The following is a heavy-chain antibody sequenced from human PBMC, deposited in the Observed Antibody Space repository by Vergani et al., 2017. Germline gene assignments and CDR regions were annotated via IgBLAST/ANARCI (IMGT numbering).Heavy chain of an antibody. CDR2: IYPGDFDT. J-gene: IGHJ4*02. CDR3: ARRLVTRGTYSFDY. V-gene: IGHV5-51*01. CDR1: GYSFTNYQ. Sequence: EVQLVQSGAEVKKPGESLKISCKASGYSFTNYQIGWVRQMPGKGLEWMGIIYPGDFDTRYSPSFQGQVTISVDKSISTAFLRWSSLKASDTAMYYCARRLVTRGTYSFDYWGQGTLVTVSS. D-gene: IGHD1-26*01.